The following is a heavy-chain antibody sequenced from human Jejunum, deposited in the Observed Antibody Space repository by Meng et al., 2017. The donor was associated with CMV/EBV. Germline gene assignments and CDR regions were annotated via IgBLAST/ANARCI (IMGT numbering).Heavy chain of an antibody. Sequence: QVQLRGSVPGHVEPSGTLSLICSVSGGSINNYYWNWSRQSAGKGLEWIGRIYTSGSNTYNPSLQSRVTMSVDTSKNQFSLKLTSVPAADTAVYYCARGYSSDWYDYWGQGALVTASS. CDR1: GGSINNYY. V-gene: IGHV4-4*07. D-gene: IGHD6-19*01. CDR3: ARGYSSDWYDY. CDR2: IYTSGSN. J-gene: IGHJ4*02.